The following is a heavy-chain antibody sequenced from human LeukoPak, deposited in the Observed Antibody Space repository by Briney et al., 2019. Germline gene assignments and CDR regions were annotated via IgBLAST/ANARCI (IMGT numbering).Heavy chain of an antibody. V-gene: IGHV3-23*01. Sequence: PGGSLRLSCAASGFTFGSHAMSWARQAPGKGLEWVSAISADSYYTYYADSVQGRFTISRDNSKNTLYLQMNSLRAEDTALYYCANFVDTSMGGNDYWGQGTLVTVSS. CDR3: ANFVDTSMGGNDY. CDR1: GFTFGSHA. J-gene: IGHJ4*02. D-gene: IGHD5-18*01. CDR2: ISADSYYT.